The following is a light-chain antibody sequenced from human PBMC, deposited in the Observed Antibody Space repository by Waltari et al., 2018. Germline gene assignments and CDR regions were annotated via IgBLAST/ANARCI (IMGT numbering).Light chain of an antibody. V-gene: IGKV3-20*01. Sequence: EIVLPQSPGTLSLSQGERATLSCRASQSVNSKFLAWYQQKPGQAPRLLIYGAYSRATGIPDRFSGSGAETDFSLTISRLEPEDFAVYYCKQYGTSLSWTFGQGTKVEIK. CDR2: GAY. CDR3: KQYGTSLSWT. J-gene: IGKJ1*01. CDR1: QSVNSKF.